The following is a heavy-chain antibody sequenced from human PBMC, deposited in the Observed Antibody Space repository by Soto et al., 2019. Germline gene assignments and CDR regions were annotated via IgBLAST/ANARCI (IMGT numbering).Heavy chain of an antibody. CDR2: IKGKADGGIT. D-gene: IGHD2-2*01. Sequence: PGGSLRLSCAASGFTFSDAWMSWVRQAPGKGLEWVGRIKGKADGGITDYAAPAKGRFTISRDDSKSTLTLQMNSLKSEDTAVYFCTTEGLWVPAAVFDCWGQGTLVTVSS. CDR1: GFTFSDAW. CDR3: TTEGLWVPAAVFDC. V-gene: IGHV3-15*01. J-gene: IGHJ4*02.